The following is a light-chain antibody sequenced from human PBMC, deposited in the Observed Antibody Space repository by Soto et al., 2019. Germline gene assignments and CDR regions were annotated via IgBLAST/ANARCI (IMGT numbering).Light chain of an antibody. Sequence: DIQMTHSPSTLSASVGSRFTITCRASQSISSWLAWYQQKPGKAPKLLIYDASSLESGVPSRFSGSGSGTEFTLTISSLKPDDFATYYCQQYNSWWTFGQGTKVDIK. J-gene: IGKJ1*01. CDR3: QQYNSWWT. V-gene: IGKV1-5*01. CDR2: DAS. CDR1: QSISSW.